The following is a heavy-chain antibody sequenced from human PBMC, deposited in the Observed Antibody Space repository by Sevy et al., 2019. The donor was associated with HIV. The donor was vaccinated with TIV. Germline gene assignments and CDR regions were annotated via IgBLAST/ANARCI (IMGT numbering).Heavy chain of an antibody. V-gene: IGHV3-74*01. D-gene: IGHD1-26*01. J-gene: IGHJ4*02. CDR3: ARGSRGTFGN. Sequence: GGSLRLSCAASGFIFSNSWMHWVRQAPGKGLVWVSHVNSDGQMTRYADSVKGRFTISRDNAKDTLFLQMNSLRAEDTAVYYCARGSRGTFGNWGQGTLIPVSS. CDR1: GFIFSNSW. CDR2: VNSDGQMT.